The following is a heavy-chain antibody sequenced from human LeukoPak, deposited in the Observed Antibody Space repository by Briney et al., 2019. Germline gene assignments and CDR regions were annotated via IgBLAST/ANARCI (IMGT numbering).Heavy chain of an antibody. D-gene: IGHD3-22*01. J-gene: IGHJ1*01. CDR1: GFTFSSYG. CDR3: ARDYYDSSGYYSEYFQH. CDR2: IWYDGSNK. Sequence: GGSLRLSCAASGFTFSSYGMHWVRQAPGKGLEGVAVIWYDGSNKYYADSVKGRFTISRDNSKNTLYLQMNSLRAEDTAVYYCARDYYDSSGYYSEYFQHWGQGTLVTVSS. V-gene: IGHV3-33*01.